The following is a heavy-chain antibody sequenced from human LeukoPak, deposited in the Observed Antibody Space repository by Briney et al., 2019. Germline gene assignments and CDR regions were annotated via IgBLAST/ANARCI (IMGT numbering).Heavy chain of an antibody. CDR1: GFTFSSYS. J-gene: IGHJ3*02. Sequence: EGSLRLSCAASGFTFSSYSMDWVRQAPGKGLEWVSFISTSSSYIYYADSVKDRFTISRDNAKNSLYLQMNSLRAEDTAVYYCARDSPPDIWGQGTMVTVSS. CDR3: ARDSPPDI. V-gene: IGHV3-21*01. CDR2: ISTSSSYI.